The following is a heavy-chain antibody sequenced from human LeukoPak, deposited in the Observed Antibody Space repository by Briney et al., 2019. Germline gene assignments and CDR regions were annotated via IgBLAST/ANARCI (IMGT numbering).Heavy chain of an antibody. V-gene: IGHV4-59*11. CDR2: ISYSGSI. Sequence: SETLSLTCTVSGVSISSHYWTWIRQPPGKGLEWIGYISYSGSINYNPSLKSRVTISVDTSKNQLSLKLSSVTAADTAVYYRARYTNNWFDPWGQGTLVTVSS. J-gene: IGHJ5*02. CDR1: GVSISSHY. D-gene: IGHD2-2*02. CDR3: ARYTNNWFDP.